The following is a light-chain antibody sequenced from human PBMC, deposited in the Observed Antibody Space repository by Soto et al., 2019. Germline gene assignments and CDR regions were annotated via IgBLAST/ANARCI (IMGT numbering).Light chain of an antibody. Sequence: IHMTQSPSPLSASVGDRVTITCRASQSISSWLAWYQQKPGKAPKLLIYDASSLESGVPSRFSGSGSGTEFTLTISSLQPDDFATYYCQQYNSYPWTFGHGTKVDIK. CDR3: QQYNSYPWT. CDR1: QSISSW. CDR2: DAS. J-gene: IGKJ1*01. V-gene: IGKV1-5*01.